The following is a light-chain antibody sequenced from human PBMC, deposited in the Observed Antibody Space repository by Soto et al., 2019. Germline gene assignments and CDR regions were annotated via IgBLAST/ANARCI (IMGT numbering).Light chain of an antibody. V-gene: IGKV1-5*03. CDR2: KAS. CDR1: QSISSW. Sequence: DIQMTQSPSTLSASVGDRVTITCRASQSISSWLAWYQQKPGKAPNLLIYKASTLESGVPSRFRGSGFGTEFTLTISSLQPDDFATYYCQQYETYWTFGQGTKVE. CDR3: QQYETYWT. J-gene: IGKJ1*01.